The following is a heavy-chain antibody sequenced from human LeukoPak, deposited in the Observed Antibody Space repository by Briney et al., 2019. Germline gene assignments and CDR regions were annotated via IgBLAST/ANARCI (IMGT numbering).Heavy chain of an antibody. CDR3: ANPHYDKHP. CDR1: GYTFTSCD. Sequence: ASVKVSCKASGYTFTSCDINWVRQATGQGLEWMGGIIPIFGTANYAQKFQGRVTITADESTSTAYMELSSLRSEDTAVYYCANPHYDKHPWGQGTLVTVSS. D-gene: IGHD3-22*01. CDR2: IIPIFGTA. J-gene: IGHJ5*02. V-gene: IGHV1-69*13.